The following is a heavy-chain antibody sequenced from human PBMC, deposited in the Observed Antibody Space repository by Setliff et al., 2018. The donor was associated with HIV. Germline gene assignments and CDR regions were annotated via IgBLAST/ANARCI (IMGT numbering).Heavy chain of an antibody. V-gene: IGHV4-34*01. J-gene: IGHJ6*03. Sequence: PSETLSLTCAVFGGSFTDIGGSFTDYYWIWIRQPPGKGLEWIGEINHSGSTHYSPSLKSRFTISVDTSKNQFSLKVNSVTAADTAVYYGARGARLLAGYSDRWDYYYMAVWGKGTTVTVSS. CDR3: ARGARLLAGYSDRWDYYYMAV. D-gene: IGHD6-13*01. CDR1: GGSFTDIGGSFTDYY. CDR2: INHSGST.